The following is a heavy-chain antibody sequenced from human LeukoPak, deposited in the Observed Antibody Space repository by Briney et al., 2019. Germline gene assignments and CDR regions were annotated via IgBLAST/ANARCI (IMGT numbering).Heavy chain of an antibody. J-gene: IGHJ4*02. CDR2: IYYSGST. V-gene: IGHV4-59*01. D-gene: IGHD2-21*02. CDR3: ARAGVVTAIDY. CDR1: GGSISSYY. Sequence: SETLSLTCTVSGGSISSYYWSWIRQAPGKGLEWIGYIYYSGSTKYNLSLKSRVTISVDTSKNQFSLRLTSVTAADTAVYYCARAGVVTAIDYWGQGTLVTVSS.